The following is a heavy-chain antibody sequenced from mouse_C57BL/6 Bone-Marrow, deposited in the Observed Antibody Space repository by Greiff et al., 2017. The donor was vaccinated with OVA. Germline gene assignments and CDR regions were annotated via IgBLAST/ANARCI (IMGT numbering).Heavy chain of an antibody. CDR1: GYTFTSYW. J-gene: IGHJ2*01. Sequence: VQLQQSGAELVMPGASVKLSCKASGYTFTSYWMHWVKQRPGQGLEWIGEIDPSDSYTNYNQKFKGKSTLTVDKSSSTAYMQLSSLTSEDSAVYYCASGYYFDDWGQGTTLTVSS. CDR2: IDPSDSYT. V-gene: IGHV1-69*01. CDR3: ASGYYFDD.